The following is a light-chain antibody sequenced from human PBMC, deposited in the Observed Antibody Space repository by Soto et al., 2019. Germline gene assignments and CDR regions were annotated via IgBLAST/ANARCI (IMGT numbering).Light chain of an antibody. CDR3: QQYGSSLTWT. Sequence: EVVLTQSPGTVSWSPGERATLSCRASQSVTSNYLAWYQQKPGQAPRVLIYAASSRATGIPDRFSGSGSGTDFSLTISRLEPEDFAVYYCQQYGSSLTWTFGQGTKVEIK. V-gene: IGKV3-20*01. J-gene: IGKJ1*01. CDR1: QSVTSNY. CDR2: AAS.